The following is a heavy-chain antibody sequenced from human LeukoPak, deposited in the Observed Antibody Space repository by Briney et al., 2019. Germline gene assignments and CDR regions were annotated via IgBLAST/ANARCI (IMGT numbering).Heavy chain of an antibody. CDR2: ISGSGGST. Sequence: GGSLRLSYAASGFTFSSYAMSWVRQAPGKGLEWVSAISGSGGSTYYADSVKGRFTISRDNSKNTLYLRMNSLRAEDTAVYYCAKRPRGLRLYYFDYWGQGTLVTVSS. D-gene: IGHD5-12*01. CDR1: GFTFSSYA. V-gene: IGHV3-23*01. J-gene: IGHJ4*02. CDR3: AKRPRGLRLYYFDY.